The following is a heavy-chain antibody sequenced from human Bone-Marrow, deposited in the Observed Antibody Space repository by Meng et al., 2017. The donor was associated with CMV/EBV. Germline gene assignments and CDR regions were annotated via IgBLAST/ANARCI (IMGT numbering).Heavy chain of an antibody. J-gene: IGHJ2*01. Sequence: SETLSLTCTVSGGSISSTRYYWGWIRQPPGKGLEWIGSIYYSGSTYYNPSLKSRVTISVDTSKNQFSLKLNSVTAVDTAVYYCARGMGATGFDFDLWGRGTLVTVSS. D-gene: IGHD1-26*01. CDR3: ARGMGATGFDFDL. CDR2: IYYSGST. V-gene: IGHV4-39*07. CDR1: GGSISSTRYY.